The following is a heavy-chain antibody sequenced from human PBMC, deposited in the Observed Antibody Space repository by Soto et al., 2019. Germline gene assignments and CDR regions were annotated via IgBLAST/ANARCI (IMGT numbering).Heavy chain of an antibody. Sequence: PGESLKISCKGSGYSFITYWIAWVRQKPGKGLEWMGIIDPADSETKYSPSFQGQVTISADKSINTAYLQWSSLKASDTAKYYCARLGQGGYVQGMDVWDQGTTVTVSS. V-gene: IGHV5-51*01. D-gene: IGHD5-12*01. CDR1: GYSFITYW. CDR2: IDPADSET. J-gene: IGHJ6*02. CDR3: ARLGQGGYVQGMDV.